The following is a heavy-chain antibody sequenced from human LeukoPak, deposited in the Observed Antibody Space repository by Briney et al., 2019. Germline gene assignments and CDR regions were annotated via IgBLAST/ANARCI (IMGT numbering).Heavy chain of an antibody. J-gene: IGHJ6*03. CDR1: GYTFTGYY. V-gene: IGHV1-2*02. CDR3: ARGTDCSSTSCRGLYYYYYMDV. CDR2: INPNSGGT. D-gene: IGHD2-2*01. Sequence: GASVKVSCKASGYTFTGYYMHWVRQAPGQGLEWMGWINPNSGGTNYAQKFQGRVTMTRDTSISTAYMELSRLRSDDTAVYYCARGTDCSSTSCRGLYYYYYMDVWGKGTTVTVSS.